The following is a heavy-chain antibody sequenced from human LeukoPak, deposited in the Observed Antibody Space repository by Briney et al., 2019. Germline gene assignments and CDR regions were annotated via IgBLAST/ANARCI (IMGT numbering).Heavy chain of an antibody. D-gene: IGHD6-13*01. J-gene: IGHJ6*02. CDR2: IYYSGST. Sequence: SETLSLTCTVSGGSISSYYWSWIRQPPGKGLEWIGYIYYSGSTNYNPSLKSRVTISVDTSKNQFSLKLSSVTAADTAVYYCARSPAAAGLIYYYYYGMDVWGQGTTVTVSS. CDR1: GGSISSYY. V-gene: IGHV4-59*08. CDR3: ARSPAAAGLIYYYYYGMDV.